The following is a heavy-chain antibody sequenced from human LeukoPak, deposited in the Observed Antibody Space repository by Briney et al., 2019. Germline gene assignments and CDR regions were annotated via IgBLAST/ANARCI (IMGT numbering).Heavy chain of an antibody. CDR1: GGSVNSGRYY. J-gene: IGHJ6*03. Sequence: PSQTLSLTCPVSGGSVNSGRYYWTWIRQPAGKGLEWIGRLYTNDNTNYNPSLESRVSISLDTSKSQFYLQLTSVTAADTAVYFCARGVVTDDYYMDVWGKGTTVTVSS. D-gene: IGHD2-21*02. CDR2: LYTNDNT. CDR3: ARGVVTDDYYMDV. V-gene: IGHV4-61*02.